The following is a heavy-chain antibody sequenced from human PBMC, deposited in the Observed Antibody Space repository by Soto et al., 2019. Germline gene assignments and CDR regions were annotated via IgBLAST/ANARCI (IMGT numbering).Heavy chain of an antibody. D-gene: IGHD6-13*01. CDR1: GCSFTSYW. J-gene: IGHJ6*02. Sequence: GESLKISCKGSGCSFTSYWIGWVHQMPGKGLEWMGIIYPGDSDTRYSPSFQGQVTISADKSISTAYLQWSSLKASDTAMYYCARLEYSSSWYYYYYGMDVWGQGTTVTGSS. V-gene: IGHV5-51*07. CDR2: IYPGDSDT. CDR3: ARLEYSSSWYYYYYGMDV.